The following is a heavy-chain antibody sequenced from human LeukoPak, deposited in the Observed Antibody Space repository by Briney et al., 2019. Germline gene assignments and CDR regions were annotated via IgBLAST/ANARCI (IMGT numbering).Heavy chain of an antibody. CDR2: INWNGGST. J-gene: IGHJ4*02. Sequence: GGSLRLSCAASGFTFDDYGMSWVRQAPGKGLEWVSGINWNGGSTGYADSVKGRFTISRDNAKNSLYLQMNSLRAEDTALYHCARGYGGSYWLDYWGQGTLVTVSS. V-gene: IGHV3-20*01. CDR1: GFTFDDYG. D-gene: IGHD1-26*01. CDR3: ARGYGGSYWLDY.